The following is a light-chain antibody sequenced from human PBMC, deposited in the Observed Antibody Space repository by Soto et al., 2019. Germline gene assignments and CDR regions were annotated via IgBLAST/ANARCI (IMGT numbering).Light chain of an antibody. J-gene: IGKJ3*01. Sequence: DFQMTQSPSSLSASIGDRVTVTCRASQNINNYLNWYQQKPGKAPKLLIYAVSSWQSGVPSRFSGSGSGTEFSLTISSLQPEDFATYYCQQTYSALFTFGPGTKVDMK. CDR1: QNINNY. V-gene: IGKV1-39*01. CDR2: AVS. CDR3: QQTYSALFT.